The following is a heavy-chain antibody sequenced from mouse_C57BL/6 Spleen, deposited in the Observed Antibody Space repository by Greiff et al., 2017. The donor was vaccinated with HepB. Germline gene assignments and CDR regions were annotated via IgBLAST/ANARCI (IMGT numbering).Heavy chain of an antibody. CDR2: IYPGDGDT. D-gene: IGHD2-13*01. CDR1: GYAFSSYW. J-gene: IGHJ4*01. Sequence: VQLQQSGAELVKPGASVKISCKASGYAFSSYWMNWVKQRPGKGLEWIGQIYPGDGDTNYNGKFKGKATLTADKSSSTAYMQLSSLTSEDSAVYFWSRGATVTFAMDYWGQGTSVTVSS. V-gene: IGHV1-80*01. CDR3: SRGATVTFAMDY.